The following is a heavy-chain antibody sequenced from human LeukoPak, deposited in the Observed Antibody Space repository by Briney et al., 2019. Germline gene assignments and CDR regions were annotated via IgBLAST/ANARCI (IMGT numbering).Heavy chain of an antibody. CDR2: IYSGGDT. D-gene: IGHD1-14*01. V-gene: IGHV3-66*04. CDR1: GLTVSSNY. Sequence: GGSLRLSCVVSGLTVSSNYMSWVRQAPGKGLEWVSVIYSGGDTYYADSVKGRFTISRDNSKNTVYLHMNSLRAEDTAVYYCARRLYGSEPHYYYHGMDVWAKGPRSPSP. J-gene: IGHJ6*02. CDR3: ARRLYGSEPHYYYHGMDV.